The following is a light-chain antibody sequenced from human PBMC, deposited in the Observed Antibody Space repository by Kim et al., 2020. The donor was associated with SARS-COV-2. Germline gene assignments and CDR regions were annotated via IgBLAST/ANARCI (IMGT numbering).Light chain of an antibody. CDR1: LAVKTW. J-gene: IGKJ2*01. V-gene: IGKV1-16*02. Sequence: SASVGETVTMTCGASLAVKTWLAWLQQRAGEPPKTLIGGASYLQSGVPAKFSGSGYGTDFSLTISSMQNDEFETYYCQQYDEYPDSLGQGTRLEI. CDR3: QQYDEYPDS. CDR2: GAS.